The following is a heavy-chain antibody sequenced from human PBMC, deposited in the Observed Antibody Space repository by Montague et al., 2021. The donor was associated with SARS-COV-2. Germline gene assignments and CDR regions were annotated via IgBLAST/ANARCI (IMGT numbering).Heavy chain of an antibody. Sequence: SETLSLTCSVSGGSISGYYWSWVRQAAGKRLEWIGRIFVGASTDYNPSLMSRFSLSGDKSKNQFSLKVTSVTAADTAIYYCARGMAPEGGWFDSWGHGMLDTVSS. J-gene: IGHJ5*01. CDR2: IFVGAST. V-gene: IGHV4-4*07. CDR3: ARGMAPEGGWFDS. D-gene: IGHD1-26*01. CDR1: GGSISGYY.